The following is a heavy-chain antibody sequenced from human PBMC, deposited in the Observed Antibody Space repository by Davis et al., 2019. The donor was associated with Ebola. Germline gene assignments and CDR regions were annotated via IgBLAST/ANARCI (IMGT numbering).Heavy chain of an antibody. CDR1: GYTLHELS. Sequence: AASVKVSCKVSGYTLHELSIHWVRQAPGKGLEWMGGFDPEDAETVYAQKFQGRVTMTEDTSTDTAYMELNSLRSKDTAVYFCATTLPLNYDFWSGYFYWYFDLWGRGTLVTVSS. J-gene: IGHJ2*01. CDR3: ATTLPLNYDFWSGYFYWYFDL. D-gene: IGHD3-3*01. CDR2: FDPEDAET. V-gene: IGHV1-24*01.